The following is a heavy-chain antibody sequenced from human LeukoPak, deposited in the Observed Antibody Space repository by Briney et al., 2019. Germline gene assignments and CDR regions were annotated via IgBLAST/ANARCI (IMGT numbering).Heavy chain of an antibody. CDR1: GFTFSNYE. V-gene: IGHV3-74*01. CDR3: ARIEFSGYDLSY. CDR2: INSDGSST. J-gene: IGHJ4*02. Sequence: GGSLRLSCAASGFTFSNYEMHWVRQAPGKGLVWVSRINSDGSSTSYADSVKGRFTISRDNAKNTLYLQMNSLRAEDTAVYYCARIEFSGYDLSYWGQGTLVTVSS. D-gene: IGHD5-12*01.